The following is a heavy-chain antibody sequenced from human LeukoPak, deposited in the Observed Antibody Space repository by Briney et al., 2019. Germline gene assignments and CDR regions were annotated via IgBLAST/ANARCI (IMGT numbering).Heavy chain of an antibody. J-gene: IGHJ6*03. CDR2: IRYDGSNK. D-gene: IGHD3-10*01. V-gene: IGHV3-30*02. Sequence: QPGGSLRLSCAASGFTFSSYGMHWVRQAPGKGLEWVAFIRYDGSNKYYADSVKGRFTISRANAKNSLFLQIHSLRPEDTAVYYCARASWPLGSYYMDVWGKRATGTGS. CDR1: GFTFSSYG. CDR3: ARASWPLGSYYMDV.